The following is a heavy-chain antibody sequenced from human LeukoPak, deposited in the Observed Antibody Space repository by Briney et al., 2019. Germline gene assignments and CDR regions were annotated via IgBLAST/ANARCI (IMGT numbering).Heavy chain of an antibody. CDR3: ARTIVGATDSPSYFDY. D-gene: IGHD1-26*01. J-gene: IGHJ4*02. V-gene: IGHV1-18*01. Sequence: GASVKASCKASGYTFTSYGISWVRQAPGQGLEWMGWISAYNGNTNYAQKLQGRVTMTTDTSTSTAYMELRSLRSDDTAVYYCARTIVGATDSPSYFDYWGQGTLVTVSS. CDR2: ISAYNGNT. CDR1: GYTFTSYG.